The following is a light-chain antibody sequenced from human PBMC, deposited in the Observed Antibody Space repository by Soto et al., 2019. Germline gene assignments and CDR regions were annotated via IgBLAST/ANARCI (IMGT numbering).Light chain of an antibody. V-gene: IGKV1-5*01. Sequence: DIQMTQSPSTLSASVGDRVTITCLAIQSISIWLSWYQQKPGKAPKLLIYDASSLESGVPSRFRGSGSGTEFTLTISSLQPDDFAPYYCQQYNSYSVTFGQGTKVDIK. CDR3: QQYNSYSVT. CDR2: DAS. J-gene: IGKJ1*01. CDR1: QSISIW.